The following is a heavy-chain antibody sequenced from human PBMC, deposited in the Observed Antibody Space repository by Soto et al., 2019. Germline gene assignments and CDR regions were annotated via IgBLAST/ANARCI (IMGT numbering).Heavy chain of an antibody. D-gene: IGHD3-3*01. V-gene: IGHV4-31*03. J-gene: IGHJ6*02. CDR2: IYYSGST. Sequence: ASETLSLTCTVSGGSISSGGYYWSWIRQHPGKGLEWIGYIYYSGSTYYNPSLKSRVTISVDTSKNQFSLKLRSVTAADTAVYYCARLGVEDYYYYGMDVWGQGTTVTVSS. CDR1: GGSISSGGYY. CDR3: ARLGVEDYYYYGMDV.